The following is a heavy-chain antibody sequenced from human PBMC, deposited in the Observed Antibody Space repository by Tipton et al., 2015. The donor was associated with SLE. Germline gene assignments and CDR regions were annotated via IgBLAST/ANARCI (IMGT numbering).Heavy chain of an antibody. CDR2: IFYGGYT. D-gene: IGHD5-12*01. J-gene: IGHJ2*01. V-gene: IGHV4-39*07. CDR3: ARPLRSPGWYFDL. Sequence: TLSLTCSVSGVSTSSTIYHWGWVRQPPGKGLEWIGSIFYGGYTYYNPSLKSRVTMSVDPSKNQFSLKLSSVTAADTAVYYCARPLRSPGWYFDLWGRGTLVTVSS. CDR1: GVSTSSTIYH.